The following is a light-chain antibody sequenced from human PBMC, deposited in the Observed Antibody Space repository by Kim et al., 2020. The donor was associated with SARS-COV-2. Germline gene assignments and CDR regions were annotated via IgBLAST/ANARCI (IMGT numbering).Light chain of an antibody. CDR3: SSYTSSSLFV. CDR1: SSDFDGYDY. V-gene: IGLV2-14*04. J-gene: IGLJ1*01. Sequence: QSIATSTTGTSSDFDGYDYDYWYQQHRGKAPKLMIYDVSKRPSGGSNRCSGAQSGDTAYLTISGLQAEDEADYYCSSYTSSSLFVFGTGTKVTVL. CDR2: DVS.